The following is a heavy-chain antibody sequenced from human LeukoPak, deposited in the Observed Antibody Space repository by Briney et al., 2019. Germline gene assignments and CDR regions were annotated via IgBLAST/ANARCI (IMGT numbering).Heavy chain of an antibody. D-gene: IGHD6-19*01. J-gene: IGHJ4*02. Sequence: SETLSLTCTVSGGSISSYYWSWIRQPPGKGLEWIGYIYYSGSTNYNPSPKSRVTISVDTSKNQFSLKLSSVTAADTAVYYCASTRLVDSGWDYWGQGTLVTVSS. CDR3: ASTRLVDSGWDY. CDR1: GGSISSYY. CDR2: IYYSGST. V-gene: IGHV4-59*08.